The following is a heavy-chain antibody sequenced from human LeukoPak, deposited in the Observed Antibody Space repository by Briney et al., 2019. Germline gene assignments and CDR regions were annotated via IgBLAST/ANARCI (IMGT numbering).Heavy chain of an antibody. V-gene: IGHV1-69*13. CDR2: IIPIIGTA. Sequence: SVKVSCKASGGTFISYAISWVRQAPGQGLEWMGGIIPIIGTANYVHKFQGRVTITADESTRKASMEVNNLTSTDTAVYDFPRLSGNVVVPAAIRDYWGQGTLVTVSS. D-gene: IGHD2-2*01. J-gene: IGHJ4*02. CDR1: GGTFISYA. CDR3: PRLSGNVVVPAAIRDY.